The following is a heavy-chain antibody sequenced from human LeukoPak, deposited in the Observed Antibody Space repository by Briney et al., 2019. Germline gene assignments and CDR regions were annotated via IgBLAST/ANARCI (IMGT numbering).Heavy chain of an antibody. D-gene: IGHD6-6*01. V-gene: IGHV4-34*01. CDR1: GFTFSRYS. J-gene: IGHJ4*02. CDR3: ARTARFGSSSAY. Sequence: GSLRLSCGASGFTFSRYSMNWVRQAPGKGLEWIGEINHSGSTNYNPSLKSRVTISVDTSKNQFSLKLSSVTAADTAVYYCARTARFGSSSAYWGQGTLVTVSS. CDR2: INHSGST.